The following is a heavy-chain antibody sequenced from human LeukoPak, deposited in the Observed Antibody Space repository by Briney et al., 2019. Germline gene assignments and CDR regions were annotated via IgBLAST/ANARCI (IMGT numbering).Heavy chain of an antibody. J-gene: IGHJ4*02. Sequence: GGSLRLSCAASGFTFSRNSMNWVRQAPGKGLEWVSSISSSNIYYADSVKGRFAISRDNAKNSLYLQMNSLRADDAALYYCARDAGSGSYYIDYGGRGTLVTVSS. CDR2: ISSSNI. CDR1: GFTFSRNS. V-gene: IGHV3-21*01. D-gene: IGHD3-10*01. CDR3: ARDAGSGSYYIDY.